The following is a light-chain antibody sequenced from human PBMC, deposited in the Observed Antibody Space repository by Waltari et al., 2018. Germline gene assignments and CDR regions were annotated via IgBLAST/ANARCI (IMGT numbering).Light chain of an antibody. J-gene: IGKJ3*01. CDR3: QQSYSLSFT. CDR1: QSISSS. Sequence: DIQMTQSPSSLSASVGDRVTITCRASQSISSSLNWYQQKPGKAPKLLIYDASRLQSGVPSRFSGSGSGTDFTLTISSLQPEDFATYFCQQSYSLSFTFGPGTKVDIK. V-gene: IGKV1-39*01. CDR2: DAS.